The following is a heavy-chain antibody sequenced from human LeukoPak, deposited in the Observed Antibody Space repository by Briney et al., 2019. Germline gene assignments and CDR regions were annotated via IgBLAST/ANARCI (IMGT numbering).Heavy chain of an antibody. Sequence: GGSLRLSCAASGFTFSTYGMSWVRQAPGKGLEWVSAITGSGGSTYYADSVMGRYTISRDNPKNTLYLQMNSLRAEDTAVYFCAKGGRNYVPNNFDYWGQGTLVTVSS. CDR1: GFTFSTYG. J-gene: IGHJ4*02. V-gene: IGHV3-23*01. CDR2: ITGSGGST. D-gene: IGHD1-7*01. CDR3: AKGGRNYVPNNFDY.